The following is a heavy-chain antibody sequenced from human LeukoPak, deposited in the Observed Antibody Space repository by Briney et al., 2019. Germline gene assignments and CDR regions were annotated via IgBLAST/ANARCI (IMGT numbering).Heavy chain of an antibody. V-gene: IGHV1-2*02. CDR2: INPNSGGT. D-gene: IGHD2-15*01. CDR1: RYTFTGYY. Sequence: ASVKVSCKASRYTFTGYYMHWVRQAPGQGLEWMGWINPNSGGTNYAQKFQGRVTMTRDTSISTAYMELSRLRSDDTAVYYCARDQVVAATNAFDIWGQGTMVTVSS. J-gene: IGHJ3*02. CDR3: ARDQVVAATNAFDI.